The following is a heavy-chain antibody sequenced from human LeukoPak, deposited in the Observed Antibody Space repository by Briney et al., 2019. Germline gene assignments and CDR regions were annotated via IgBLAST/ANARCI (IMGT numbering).Heavy chain of an antibody. CDR2: IKQDGSEK. CDR3: ARDVIVVVPAALSYYYYGMDV. D-gene: IGHD2-2*01. CDR1: GFTFSSYW. J-gene: IGHJ6*02. Sequence: GGSLRLSCAASGFTFSSYWMSWVRQAPGRGLEWVANIKQDGSEKYYVDSVKGRFTISRDNAKNSLYLQMNSLRAEDTAVYYCARDVIVVVPAALSYYYYGMDVWGQGTTVTVSS. V-gene: IGHV3-7*01.